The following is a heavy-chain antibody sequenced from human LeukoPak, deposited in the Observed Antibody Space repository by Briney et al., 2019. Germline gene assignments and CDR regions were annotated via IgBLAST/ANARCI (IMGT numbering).Heavy chain of an antibody. Sequence: ASVKVSCKASGYTFTSYYMHWVRQAPGQGLEWMGWITAYNGNTNYAQKLQGRVTMTTDTSTSTAYMELRSLRSDDTAVYYCARDRNYYDSSGYYYAVVHPPLYFDYWGQGTLVTVSS. CDR2: ITAYNGNT. V-gene: IGHV1-18*04. D-gene: IGHD3-22*01. CDR3: ARDRNYYDSSGYYYAVVHPPLYFDY. CDR1: GYTFTSYY. J-gene: IGHJ4*02.